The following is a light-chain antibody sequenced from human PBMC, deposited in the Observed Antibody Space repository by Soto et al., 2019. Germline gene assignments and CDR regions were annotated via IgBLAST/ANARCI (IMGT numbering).Light chain of an antibody. CDR3: QQYNNWPQT. CDR2: GAS. V-gene: IGKV3-15*01. CDR1: QSVATN. Sequence: EAVLTQSPATLSMSPGERASLSCRASQSVATNIAWYQQRPGPAPRLLIYGASKRAIGLPARFSGSGSGTEFTLTITSLQSEDFAVYYCQQYNNWPQTFGQGTKVEIK. J-gene: IGKJ1*01.